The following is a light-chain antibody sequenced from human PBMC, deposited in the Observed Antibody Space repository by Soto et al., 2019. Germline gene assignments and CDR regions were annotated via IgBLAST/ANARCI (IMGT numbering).Light chain of an antibody. V-gene: IGLV1-40*01. J-gene: IGLJ3*02. Sequence: QAVVTQPPSVSGAPGQRVTISCTGNNSNLGAGYDVHWYQQLPGAAPKLVIFGNSNRPSGVPDRFSGSKSGTSASLAITGLQAEDEADYYCQSYDSSLSGHWVFGGGTKLTVL. CDR2: GNS. CDR3: QSYDSSLSGHWV. CDR1: NSNLGAGYD.